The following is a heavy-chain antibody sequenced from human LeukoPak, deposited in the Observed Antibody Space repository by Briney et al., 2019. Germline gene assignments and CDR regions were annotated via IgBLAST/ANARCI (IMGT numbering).Heavy chain of an antibody. CDR1: GYTFTGYY. V-gene: IGHV1-2*02. Sequence: ASVKVSCKASGYTFTGYYMHWARQAPGHGLEWRGWINPNSCGTNYAQKFQARVTMTRDTSISPAYMELSRLRSDDTAVYYCARVRDYVLDYCGQGTLVTVSS. D-gene: IGHD3-16*01. J-gene: IGHJ4*02. CDR2: INPNSCGT. CDR3: ARVRDYVLDY.